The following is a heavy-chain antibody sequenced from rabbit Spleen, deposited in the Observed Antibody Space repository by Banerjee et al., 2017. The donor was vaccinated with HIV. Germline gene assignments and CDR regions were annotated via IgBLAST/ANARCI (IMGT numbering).Heavy chain of an antibody. D-gene: IGHD3-1*01. V-gene: IGHV1S40*01. Sequence: QSLEESGGGLVKPGTSLTLTCKASGFDFSRSDWICWVRQAPGKGLEWIACIDIGSSGSSYYASWAKGRFTISKTSSTTVTLQMPSLTAADTATYFCARDRPGSDNFDLWGPGTLVTVS. CDR1: GFDFSRSDW. CDR3: ARDRPGSDNFDL. J-gene: IGHJ4*01. CDR2: IDIGSSGSS.